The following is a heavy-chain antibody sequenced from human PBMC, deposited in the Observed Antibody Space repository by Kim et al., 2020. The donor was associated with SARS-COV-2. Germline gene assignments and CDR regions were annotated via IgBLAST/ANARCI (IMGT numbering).Heavy chain of an antibody. CDR3: ARDLIPVVYYYYYGMDV. D-gene: IGHD2-15*01. J-gene: IGHJ6*02. Sequence: GGSLRLSCAASGFTFSSYGMHWVRQAPGKGLEWVAVIWYDGSNKYYADSVKGRFTISRDNSKNTLYLQMNSLRAEDTAVYYCARDLIPVVYYYYYGMDVWGQGTTVTVSS. CDR2: IWYDGSNK. V-gene: IGHV3-33*01. CDR1: GFTFSSYG.